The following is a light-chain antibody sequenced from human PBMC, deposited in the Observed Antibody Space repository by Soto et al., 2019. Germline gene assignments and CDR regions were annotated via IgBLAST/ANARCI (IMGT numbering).Light chain of an antibody. Sequence: EIVLTQSPGTLSLSPGERATLPCRASQSVSSDYLAWYQQKPGQAPRLLIYGASSRATGIPDRFSGSGSGTDFTLTISRLEPEDFAVFYCQQYGDSPPYTFGQGTKLEIK. CDR1: QSVSSDY. CDR3: QQYGDSPPYT. J-gene: IGKJ2*01. CDR2: GAS. V-gene: IGKV3-20*01.